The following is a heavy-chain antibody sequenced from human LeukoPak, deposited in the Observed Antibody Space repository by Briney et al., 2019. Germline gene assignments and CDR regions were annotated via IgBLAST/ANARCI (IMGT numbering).Heavy chain of an antibody. CDR1: GGSFSSYA. Sequence: SVKVSCKASGGSFSSYAISWVRQAPGQGLEWMGGIIPMLNSANYVQKFQGRLTITADESTSTAYMELASLRSEDTATFYCAGPNSSAPAYWGQGTPVSVSS. V-gene: IGHV1-69*13. CDR2: IIPMLNSA. J-gene: IGHJ4*02. CDR3: AGPNSSAPAY. D-gene: IGHD6-19*01.